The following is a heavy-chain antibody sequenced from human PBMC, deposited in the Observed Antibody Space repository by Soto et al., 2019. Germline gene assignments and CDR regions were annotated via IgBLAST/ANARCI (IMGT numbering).Heavy chain of an antibody. V-gene: IGHV4-61*08. J-gene: IGHJ4*02. CDR2: IYYSGST. CDR1: GGSISSGDYC. D-gene: IGHD3-22*01. Sequence: PSETLSLTCTVSGGSISSGDYCWSWIRQPPGKGLEWIGYIYYSGSTNYNPSLKSRVTISVDTSKNQFSLKLSSVTAADTAVYYCARGPQGIYDSSGPPDYWGQGTLVTVSS. CDR3: ARGPQGIYDSSGPPDY.